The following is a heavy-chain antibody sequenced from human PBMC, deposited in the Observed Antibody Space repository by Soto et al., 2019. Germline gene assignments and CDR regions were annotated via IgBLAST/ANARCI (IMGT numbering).Heavy chain of an antibody. D-gene: IGHD2-2*02. J-gene: IGHJ4*02. Sequence: QLVESGGGLVSPGGSLRLSCAASGFIFNKAWMNWVRQAPGRGLEWVGRIKSKADGGTTDYAAPVEGRFTISRDDSKNTLYLQVNSLKTEDTAVYYCTTGYCSRTSCSTYYFDWWGQGTLVTVSS. V-gene: IGHV3-15*07. CDR2: IKSKADGGTT. CDR3: TTGYCSRTSCSTYYFDW. CDR1: GFIFNKAW.